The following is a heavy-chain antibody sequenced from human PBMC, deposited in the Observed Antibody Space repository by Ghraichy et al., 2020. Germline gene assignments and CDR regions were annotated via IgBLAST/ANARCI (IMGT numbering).Heavy chain of an antibody. D-gene: IGHD3-3*01. CDR3: ARGTPSYYEYWNRHGPRDRGKAWYFDL. J-gene: IGHJ2*01. Sequence: GGSLRLTCAASGFTVSNYGMSWVRQAPGKGLEWVSSISKSDDRTYYTDSVKGRFTISRDNSNNVLYLQMSSLRGEDTAVYYCARGTPSYYEYWNRHGPRDRGKAWYFDLWGRGTLVTVSS. CDR1: GFTVSNYG. V-gene: IGHV3-23*01. CDR2: ISKSDDRT.